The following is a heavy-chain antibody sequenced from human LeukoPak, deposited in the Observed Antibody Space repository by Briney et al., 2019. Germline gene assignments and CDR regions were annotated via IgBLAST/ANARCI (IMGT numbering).Heavy chain of an antibody. CDR2: ISGSGGST. J-gene: IGHJ5*02. D-gene: IGHD6-13*01. CDR1: GFTCSSYA. CDR3: AKVEQQLRYNWFDP. Sequence: GGSLRLSRAASGFTCSSYAMSWVRQAPGKGLEWVSAISGSGGSTYYADSVKGRFTISRDNSKNTLYLQMNSLRAEDTAVYYCAKVEQQLRYNWFDPWGQGTLVTVSS. V-gene: IGHV3-23*01.